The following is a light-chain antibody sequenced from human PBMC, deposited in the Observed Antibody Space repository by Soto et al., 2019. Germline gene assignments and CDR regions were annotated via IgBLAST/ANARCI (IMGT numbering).Light chain of an antibody. J-gene: IGLJ2*01. CDR2: DVS. CDR1: SSDVGGYNY. CDR3: SSYTSSSTLV. Sequence: QSALTQPASVSGSPGQSITISCTGTSSDVGGYNYVSWYQQHPGKAPKLMIYDVSNRPSGVXXXXSGSKSGNTASLTISGXXAEXXAXXXCSSYTSSSTLVFGGGTKLTVL. V-gene: IGLV2-14*01.